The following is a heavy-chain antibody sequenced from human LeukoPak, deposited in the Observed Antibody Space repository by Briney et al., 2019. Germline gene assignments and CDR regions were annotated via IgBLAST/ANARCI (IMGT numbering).Heavy chain of an antibody. CDR2: IYHSGST. CDR3: AREGYCSGGSCDNWFDP. CDR1: GGSISSGGYS. Sequence: SQTLSLTCAVSGGSISSGGYSWSWIRQPPGKGLEWIEYIYHSGSTYYNPSLKSRVTISVDRSKNQFSLKLSSVTAADTAVYYCAREGYCSGGSCDNWFDPWGQGTLVTVSS. V-gene: IGHV4-30-2*01. D-gene: IGHD2-15*01. J-gene: IGHJ5*02.